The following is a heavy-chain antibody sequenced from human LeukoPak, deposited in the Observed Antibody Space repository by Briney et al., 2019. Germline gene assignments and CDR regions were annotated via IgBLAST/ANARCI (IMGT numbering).Heavy chain of an antibody. V-gene: IGHV3-20*04. CDR3: ARTEFNYAWGADY. Sequence: LAGGSLRLSCAASGFTFDDYGMSWVRQAPGKGLEWVSGINWNGGSTGYADSVKGRFTISRDNAKNSLYLQMNSLRAEDTALYYCARTEFNYAWGADYWGQGTLVTVSS. CDR2: INWNGGST. CDR1: GFTFDDYG. J-gene: IGHJ4*02. D-gene: IGHD3-10*01.